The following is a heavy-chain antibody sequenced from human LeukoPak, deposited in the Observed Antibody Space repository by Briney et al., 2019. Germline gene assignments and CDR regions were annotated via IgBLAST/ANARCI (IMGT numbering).Heavy chain of an antibody. J-gene: IGHJ5*02. Sequence: SETLSLTCTVSGGSISSYYWSWIRQPPGKGLEWIGYIYTSGSTNYNPSLKSRVTISVDTSKNQFSLKLSSVTAADTAVYYCARGYCSSTSCLDPWGQGTLVTVSS. V-gene: IGHV4-4*09. D-gene: IGHD2-2*01. CDR3: ARGYCSSTSCLDP. CDR1: GGSISSYY. CDR2: IYTSGST.